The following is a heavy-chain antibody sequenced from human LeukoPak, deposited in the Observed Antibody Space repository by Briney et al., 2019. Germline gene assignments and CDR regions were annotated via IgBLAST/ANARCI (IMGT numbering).Heavy chain of an antibody. V-gene: IGHV1-18*01. CDR1: GYTFTSDG. CDR3: ARAAVISSGTRYFIH. D-gene: IGHD2/OR15-2a*01. CDR2: ISAYNVNT. Sequence: GASVKVSCKASGYTFTSDGISWGRQAPGQGLEWMGWISAYNVNTNYAQNFQDRVTMTTDTSTTTAYLELGSLGFDDTAVYYYARAAVISSGTRYFIHWGQGTLVTVSS. J-gene: IGHJ1*01.